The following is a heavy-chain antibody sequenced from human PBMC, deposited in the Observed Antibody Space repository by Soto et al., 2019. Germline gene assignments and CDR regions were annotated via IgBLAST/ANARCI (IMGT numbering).Heavy chain of an antibody. D-gene: IGHD7-27*01. CDR3: VRSLGYYDY. V-gene: IGHV3-64D*08. CDR2: ISNDGGNT. Sequence: GGSLRLSCSASGFSFSSHALHWVRQGPRKGLEYVSGISNDGGNTNYADSVKDRFTISRDNSKNTLYLQMSSLRTEDTAVYYCVRSLGYYDYWGQGTLVTVSS. CDR1: GFSFSSHA. J-gene: IGHJ4*02.